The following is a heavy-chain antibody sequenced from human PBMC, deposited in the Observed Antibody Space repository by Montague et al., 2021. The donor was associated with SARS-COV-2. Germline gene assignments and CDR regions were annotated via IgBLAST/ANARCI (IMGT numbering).Heavy chain of an antibody. CDR3: AGLGSPRITIFGVVTHNWFDP. CDR2: IYYSGST. Sequence: SETLSLTCTVSGGSISSSSYYWGRIRQPPGKGLEWIGSIYYSGSTYYNPSLKSRVTISVDTSKNQFSLKLSSVTAADTAVYYCAGLGSPRITIFGVVTHNWFDPWGQGTLVTVSS. CDR1: GGSISSSSYY. D-gene: IGHD3-3*01. J-gene: IGHJ5*02. V-gene: IGHV4-39*01.